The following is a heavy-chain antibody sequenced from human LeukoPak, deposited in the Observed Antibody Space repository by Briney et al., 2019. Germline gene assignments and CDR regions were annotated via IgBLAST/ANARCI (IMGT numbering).Heavy chain of an antibody. V-gene: IGHV5-51*01. CDR2: IYSGDPDT. CDR1: GYSFTSYW. Sequence: GESLKISCQGSGYSFTSYWIGWVRQMPGKGLEWMGIIYSGDPDTRYSPSLQGQVTISADKSVSIAYLQWSSLKASDTAMYYCVRDGSIFGVVTRGWFDYWGQGTLVTVSS. D-gene: IGHD3-3*01. J-gene: IGHJ4*02. CDR3: VRDGSIFGVVTRGWFDY.